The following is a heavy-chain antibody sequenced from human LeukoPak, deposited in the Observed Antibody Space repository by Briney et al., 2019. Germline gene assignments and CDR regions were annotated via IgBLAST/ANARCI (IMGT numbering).Heavy chain of an antibody. V-gene: IGHV3-23*01. CDR2: ISGSGGST. D-gene: IGHD6-19*01. Sequence: GGSLRRSCAASGFTFSSYARSWVRQAPGKGLEWISAISGSGGSTYYADSVKGRFTISRDNSKNTLYLQMNSLRAEDTAVYYCAKGSPYGGQWLVFDYWGQGTLVTVSS. J-gene: IGHJ4*02. CDR3: AKGSPYGGQWLVFDY. CDR1: GFTFSSYA.